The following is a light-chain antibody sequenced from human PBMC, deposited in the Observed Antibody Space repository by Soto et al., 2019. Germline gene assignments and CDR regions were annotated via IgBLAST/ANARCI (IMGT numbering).Light chain of an antibody. V-gene: IGKV3-20*01. Sequence: EIVLTQSPGTLSLSPGERATLSCRASQSVSSSYLAWYQQTPGQAPRLLIYGASSRATGIPDRFSGSGSGTDFTLTISRLEPDDFAVYYCQQYRSSPRTFGQGTKLEIK. CDR2: GAS. CDR3: QQYRSSPRT. CDR1: QSVSSSY. J-gene: IGKJ2*01.